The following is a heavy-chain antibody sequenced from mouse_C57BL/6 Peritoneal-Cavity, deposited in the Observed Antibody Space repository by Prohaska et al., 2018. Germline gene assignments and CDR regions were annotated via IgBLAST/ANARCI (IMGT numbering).Heavy chain of an antibody. J-gene: IGHJ3*01. Sequence: QAYLQQSGAELVRPGASVKMSCKASGYTFTSYHMHWVKQTPRQGLEWIGAIYPGNGDTTYNQKFKGKATLTVDKSSSTAYMQLSSLTSEDSAVYFCARGEWFAYWGQGTLVTVSA. CDR2: IYPGNGDT. V-gene: IGHV1-12*01. CDR1: GYTFTSYH. CDR3: ARGEWFAY.